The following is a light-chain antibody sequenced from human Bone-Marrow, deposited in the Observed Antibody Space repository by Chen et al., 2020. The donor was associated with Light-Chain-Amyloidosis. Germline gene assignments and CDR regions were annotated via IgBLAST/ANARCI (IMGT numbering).Light chain of an antibody. Sequence: QSALTQPPSVSGSPGQSVTISCTGASSDVGSYNRVSWYQQPPGTVPKLLIYEVSNRPSGVTDRFSASKSGNTASMTISGLQAEDEADYYCSSYSSGSTFVIFGGGTKLTVL. CDR2: EVS. CDR3: SSYSSGSTFVI. V-gene: IGLV2-18*02. J-gene: IGLJ2*01. CDR1: SSDVGSYNR.